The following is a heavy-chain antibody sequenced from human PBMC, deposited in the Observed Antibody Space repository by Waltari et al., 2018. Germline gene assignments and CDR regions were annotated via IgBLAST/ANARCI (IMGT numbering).Heavy chain of an antibody. CDR2: IYYSGST. V-gene: IGHV4-59*08. D-gene: IGHD3-3*01. J-gene: IGHJ4*02. CDR1: GGSISNYY. Sequence: QVQLQESGPGLVKPSETLSLTCTVSGGSISNYYWSWIRQSPGKGLEWIGSIYYSGSTTYNPSLKSRFTLSVDTSKNHFSLKLSSVTAADTALYYCARQGHYDFWTGYYLFDYWGQGTLVTVSS. CDR3: ARQGHYDFWTGYYLFDY.